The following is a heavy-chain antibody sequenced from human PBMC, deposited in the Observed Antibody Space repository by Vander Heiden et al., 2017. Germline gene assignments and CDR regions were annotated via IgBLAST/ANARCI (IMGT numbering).Heavy chain of an antibody. CDR3: ARVVSDGDYVLDDY. CDR1: GFTFSSHW. Sequence: EVQLVESGGGLVQPGGSLRLPCPASGFTFSSHWTHWVRHAPGKGVVWVARMNRDGSSTSYADSVKGRFTISRDNAKNTLYLQMNSLRAEDTAVYYCARVVSDGDYVLDDYWGQGTLVTVSS. J-gene: IGHJ4*02. CDR2: MNRDGSST. V-gene: IGHV3-74*01. D-gene: IGHD4-17*01.